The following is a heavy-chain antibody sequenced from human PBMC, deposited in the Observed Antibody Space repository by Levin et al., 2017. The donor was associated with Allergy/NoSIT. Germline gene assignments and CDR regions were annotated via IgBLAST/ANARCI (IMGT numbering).Heavy chain of an antibody. CDR3: ARAFLVTTGDY. J-gene: IGHJ4*02. D-gene: IGHD4-11*01. CDR1: GYTFTSYG. CDR2: ISAYNGNT. Sequence: PGGSLRLSCKASGYTFTSYGISWVRQAPGQGLEWMGWISAYNGNTNYAQKLQGRVTMTTDTSTSTAYMELRSLRSDDTAVYYCARAFLVTTGDYWGQGTLVTVSS. V-gene: IGHV1-18*01.